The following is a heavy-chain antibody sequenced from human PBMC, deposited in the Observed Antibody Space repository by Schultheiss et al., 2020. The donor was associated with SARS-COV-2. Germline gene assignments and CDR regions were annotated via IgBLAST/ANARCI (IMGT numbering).Heavy chain of an antibody. V-gene: IGHV3-30*18. CDR1: GFTFRSYA. D-gene: IGHD3-10*01. Sequence: GGSLRLSCAASGFTFRSYAMTWVRQAPGKGLQWVAVISYDGSNREYVDSVKGRFTISRDNSKNEVYLQMNGLRVEDTAVYFCAKDSAGDNWGQGTKVTVSS. CDR3: AKDSAGDN. CDR2: ISYDGSNR. J-gene: IGHJ3*02.